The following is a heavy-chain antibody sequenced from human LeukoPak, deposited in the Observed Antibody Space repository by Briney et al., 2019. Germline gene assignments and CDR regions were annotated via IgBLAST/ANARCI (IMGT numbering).Heavy chain of an antibody. Sequence: SVKVSCKASGGTFSSYAISWVRQAPGQGLEWMGGIIPIFGTANYAQKFQGRVTITADESTSTAYMELSSLRSEDTAVYYCARDPRGDGYNPDYWGQGTLVTVSS. V-gene: IGHV1-69*13. CDR3: ARDPRGDGYNPDY. CDR2: IIPIFGTA. CDR1: GGTFSSYA. D-gene: IGHD5-24*01. J-gene: IGHJ4*02.